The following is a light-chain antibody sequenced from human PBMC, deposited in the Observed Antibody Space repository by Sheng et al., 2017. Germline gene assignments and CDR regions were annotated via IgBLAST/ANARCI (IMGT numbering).Light chain of an antibody. V-gene: IGKV2-30*01. CDR3: MQGTHWPWT. Sequence: DVVMTQSPLSLPVTLGQPASISCRSSQSFVYSDGNTYLNWFQQRPGQSPRRLIYKVSNRDSGVPDRFSGSGSGTDFTLKISRVEAEDVGVYYCMQGTHWPWTFGQWTKVEIK. CDR1: QSFVYSDGNTY. CDR2: KVS. J-gene: IGKJ1*01.